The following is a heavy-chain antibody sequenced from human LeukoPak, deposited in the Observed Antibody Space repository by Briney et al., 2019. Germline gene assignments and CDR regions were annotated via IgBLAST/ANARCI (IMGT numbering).Heavy chain of an antibody. V-gene: IGHV1-2*02. Sequence: VASVKVSCKASGYTFTGYYMHWVRQAPGQGLEWMGWINPNSGGTNYAQKFQGRVAMTRDTSISTAYMELSRLRSDDTAVYYCAVARGDDYGDYSMIDYWGQGTLVTVSS. J-gene: IGHJ4*02. D-gene: IGHD4-17*01. CDR3: AVARGDDYGDYSMIDY. CDR1: GYTFTGYY. CDR2: INPNSGGT.